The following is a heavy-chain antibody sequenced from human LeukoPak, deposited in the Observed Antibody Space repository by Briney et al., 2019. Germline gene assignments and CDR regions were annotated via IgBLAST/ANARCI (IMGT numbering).Heavy chain of an antibody. D-gene: IGHD1-7*01. CDR3: AKSGNYGGTVYYYMDV. V-gene: IGHV3-30*02. J-gene: IGHJ6*03. CDR1: GFTFSSYG. CDR2: IRYDGSNK. Sequence: GGSLRLSCAASGFTFSSYGMHWVRQAPGKGLEWVAFIRYDGSNKYYADSVKGRFTISRDNSKNTLYLQMNSLRAEDTAVYYCAKSGNYGGTVYYYMDVWGKGTTVTVSS.